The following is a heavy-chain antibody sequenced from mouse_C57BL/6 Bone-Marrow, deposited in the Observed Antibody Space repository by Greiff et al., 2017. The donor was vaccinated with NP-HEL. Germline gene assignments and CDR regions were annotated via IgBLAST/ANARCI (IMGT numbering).Heavy chain of an antibody. V-gene: IGHV1-64*01. CDR3: ARFSHSSDYYGSSCPWFAY. CDR2: IHPNSGST. J-gene: IGHJ3*01. CDR1: GYTFTSYW. D-gene: IGHD1-1*01. Sequence: QVQLQQPGAELVKPGASVKLSCKASGYTFTSYWMHWVKQRPGQGLEWIGMIHPNSGSTNYNEKFKSKATLTVDKSSSTAYMQLSSLTSEDSAVYYCARFSHSSDYYGSSCPWFAYWGQGTLVTVSA.